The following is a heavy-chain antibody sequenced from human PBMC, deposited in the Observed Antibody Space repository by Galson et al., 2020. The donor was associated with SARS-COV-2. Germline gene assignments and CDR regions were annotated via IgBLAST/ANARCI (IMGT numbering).Heavy chain of an antibody. CDR1: GDSISSQY. CDR2: FSYDGTT. Sequence: PSETLSLTCSVSGDSISSQYWSWIRQPPGKGLEWIGYFSYDGTTNYNPSLQSRVSISVDMSKNQISLRLRSVTAADTAIYYCVGRTMILEVNLHGVDVWGQGTTVIVSS. V-gene: IGHV4-59*11. CDR3: VGRTMILEVNLHGVDV. J-gene: IGHJ6*02. D-gene: IGHD3-22*01.